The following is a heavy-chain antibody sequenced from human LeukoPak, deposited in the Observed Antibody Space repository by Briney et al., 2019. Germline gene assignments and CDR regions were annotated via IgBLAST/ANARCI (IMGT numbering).Heavy chain of an antibody. D-gene: IGHD2-15*01. CDR2: ISAYNGNT. J-gene: IGHJ4*02. V-gene: IGHV1-18*01. CDR3: ARDIVVVVAATGYFDY. CDR1: GYTFTSYG. Sequence: ASVKVSCKASGYTFTSYGISWVRQAPGQGLEWMGWISAYNGNTNYAQKLQGRVTMTTDTSTSTAYMELRSLRSDDTAVYYCARDIVVVVAATGYFDYWGQGTLVTVSS.